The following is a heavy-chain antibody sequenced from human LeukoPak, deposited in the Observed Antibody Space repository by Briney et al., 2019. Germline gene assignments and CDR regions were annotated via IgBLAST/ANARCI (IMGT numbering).Heavy chain of an antibody. CDR3: ARGDAFSGDH. V-gene: IGHV3-7*04. J-gene: IGHJ4*02. CDR2: MHPEGNEK. CDR1: GFTFRNFW. Sequence: GGSQRLSCAASGFTFRNFWMSWVRQAPGRGLEWVANMHPEGNEKYHVESVKGRFTISRDNAKSSLFLQMNGLRAEDTAVYYCARGDAFSGDHWGQGTLVTVSS.